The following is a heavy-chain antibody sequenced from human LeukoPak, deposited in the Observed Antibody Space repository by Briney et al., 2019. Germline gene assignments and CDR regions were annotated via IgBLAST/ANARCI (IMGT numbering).Heavy chain of an antibody. CDR1: GFLISGYW. V-gene: IGHV3-74*01. J-gene: IGHJ4*02. CDR2: ITGDGSRT. CDR3: TPFDY. Sequence: GGSLRLSCAASGFLISGYWMHWVRQAPGKGLEWLSLITGDGSRTIYADSVKGRFTISRDNAKNTLYLQMNSLYYCARDGAATTPFDYWGQGTLVTVSS. D-gene: IGHD5-24*01.